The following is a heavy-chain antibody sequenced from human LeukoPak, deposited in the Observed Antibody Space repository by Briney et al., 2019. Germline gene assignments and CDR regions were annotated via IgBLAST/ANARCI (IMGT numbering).Heavy chain of an antibody. CDR2: IYYSGST. Sequence: SETLSLTCTVSGGSISSYYWSWLRQPPGKGLEWIGYIYYSGSTNYNPSLKSRVTISVDTSKNQFSLKLSSVTAADTAVYYCARAMGIAARPFHFDYWGQGTLVTVSS. CDR3: ARAMGIAARPFHFDY. V-gene: IGHV4-59*01. D-gene: IGHD6-6*01. CDR1: GGSISSYY. J-gene: IGHJ4*02.